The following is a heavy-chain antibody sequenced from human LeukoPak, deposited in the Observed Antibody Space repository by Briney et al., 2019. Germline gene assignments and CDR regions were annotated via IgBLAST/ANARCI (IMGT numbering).Heavy chain of an antibody. CDR1: GFTFSSYS. Sequence: GVSLRLSCAASGFTFSSYSMNWVRQAPGKGLEWVSSISSSSSYIYYADSVKGRFTISRDNAKNSLYLQMNSLRAEDTAVYYCARAFGTTVTTLFWFDPWGQGTLVTVSS. CDR3: ARAFGTTVTTLFWFDP. V-gene: IGHV3-21*01. CDR2: ISSSSSYI. D-gene: IGHD4-17*01. J-gene: IGHJ5*02.